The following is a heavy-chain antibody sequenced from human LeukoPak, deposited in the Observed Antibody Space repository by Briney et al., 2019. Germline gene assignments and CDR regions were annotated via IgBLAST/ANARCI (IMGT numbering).Heavy chain of an antibody. V-gene: IGHV1-2*02. Sequence: ASVKVSCKASGYTFTGYYMHWVRQAPGQGLEWMGWINPNSGGTNYAQKFQGRVTMTRDTSISTAYMELSRLRSDDTAVYYCARASPPAGSFDPWGQGTLVTVSS. CDR3: ARASPPAGSFDP. CDR2: INPNSGGT. J-gene: IGHJ5*02. D-gene: IGHD3-10*01. CDR1: GYTFTGYY.